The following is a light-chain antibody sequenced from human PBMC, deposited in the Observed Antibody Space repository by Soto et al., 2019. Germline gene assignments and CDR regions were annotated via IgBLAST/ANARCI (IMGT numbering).Light chain of an antibody. CDR1: QSISSW. CDR2: DAS. Sequence: IQVTQSPSTLSAYVGDRVTITCRASQSISSWLAWYQQKPGKAPKLLIYDASSLESGVPSRFSGSGSGTELTLTISSLQPEDFATYYCQQLNSYPLTFGQGTRLEIK. CDR3: QQLNSYPLT. V-gene: IGKV1-5*01. J-gene: IGKJ5*01.